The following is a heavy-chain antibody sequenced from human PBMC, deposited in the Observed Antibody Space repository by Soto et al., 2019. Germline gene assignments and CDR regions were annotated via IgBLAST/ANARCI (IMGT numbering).Heavy chain of an antibody. CDR1: EFTFSNYA. Sequence: GGSLRLSCAASEFTFSNYAMSWVRQGAGKGLVWVSRINMDGSSTNYADSVKGRFTISRDNAKNTLYLQMNSLRVDDTAVYYCARGPRGLYHHDYWGQGALVTVSS. D-gene: IGHD2-2*01. CDR3: ARGPRGLYHHDY. CDR2: INMDGSST. J-gene: IGHJ4*02. V-gene: IGHV3-74*01.